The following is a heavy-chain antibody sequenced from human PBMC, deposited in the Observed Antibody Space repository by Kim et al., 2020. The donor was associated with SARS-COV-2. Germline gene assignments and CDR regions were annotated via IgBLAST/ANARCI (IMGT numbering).Heavy chain of an antibody. CDR1: GFTFSSYS. Sequence: GGSLRLSCAAYGFTFSSYSMNWVRQAPGKGLEWVSSISSSSSYIYYADSVKGRFTISRDNAKNSLYLQMNSLRAEDTAVYYCARDPVGYCSGGSCYSGDYWGQGTLVTVSS. D-gene: IGHD2-15*01. CDR2: ISSSSSYI. J-gene: IGHJ4*02. CDR3: ARDPVGYCSGGSCYSGDY. V-gene: IGHV3-21*01.